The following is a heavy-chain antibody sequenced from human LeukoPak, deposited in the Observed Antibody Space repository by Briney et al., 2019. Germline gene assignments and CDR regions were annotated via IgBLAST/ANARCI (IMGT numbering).Heavy chain of an antibody. CDR2: ISSSSSYI. D-gene: IGHD5-18*01. Sequence: GGSLRLSCAASGFTFSNSSMNWVRQAPGKGLEWVSSISSSSSYIYYADSVKGRFTISRDNAKNSLFLQMNSLRAEDTAVYYCTSRTAMNAFDIWGQGTMVTVSS. V-gene: IGHV3-21*04. CDR3: TSRTAMNAFDI. J-gene: IGHJ3*02. CDR1: GFTFSNSS.